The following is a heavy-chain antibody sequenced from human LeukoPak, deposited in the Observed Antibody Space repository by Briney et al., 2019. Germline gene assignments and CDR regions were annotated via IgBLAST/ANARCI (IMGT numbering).Heavy chain of an antibody. CDR1: RYTFTNYG. V-gene: IGHV1-18*04. J-gene: IGHJ5*02. Sequence: ASVKDSRKDSRYTFTNYGISWVRQAPGQGLEWMGWINAYNGNTNYAQKLQGRVTMTTDTSTSTAYMELRSLRSDDTAVYYCARGIVVVPAANTVGWFDPWGQGGLVTVSS. D-gene: IGHD2-2*01. CDR2: INAYNGNT. CDR3: ARGIVVVPAANTVGWFDP.